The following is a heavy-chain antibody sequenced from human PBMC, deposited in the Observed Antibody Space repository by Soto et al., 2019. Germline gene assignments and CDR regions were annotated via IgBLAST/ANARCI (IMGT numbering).Heavy chain of an antibody. CDR1: GFTFSSYW. J-gene: IGHJ5*02. V-gene: IGHV3-74*01. CDR3: ARASRVAAAANGDNRFDP. D-gene: IGHD6-13*01. CDR2: VSPDGSVT. Sequence: GGSLRLSCAASGFTFSSYWMHWVRQGPGKGLVWVSRVSPDGSVTNYGDSVRGRFTISRDNAKNTVYLQMDSLRVEDTAVYYCARASRVAAAANGDNRFDPWGQGTLVTVSS.